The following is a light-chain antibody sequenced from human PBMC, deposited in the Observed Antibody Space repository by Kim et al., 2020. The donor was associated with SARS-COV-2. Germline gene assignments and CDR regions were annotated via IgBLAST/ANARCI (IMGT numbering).Light chain of an antibody. V-gene: IGKV1-33*01. CDR1: HDISNY. CDR2: DAS. J-gene: IGKJ2*01. Sequence: DIQMTQSPSSLSASVGDRVTITCQASHDISNYLNWYQQKPGKAPKLLIYDASNLETGVPSRFSGSGSGTDFTFTISSLQPEDIATYYCQQYDNLLIYTFGQGTKLEI. CDR3: QQYDNLLIYT.